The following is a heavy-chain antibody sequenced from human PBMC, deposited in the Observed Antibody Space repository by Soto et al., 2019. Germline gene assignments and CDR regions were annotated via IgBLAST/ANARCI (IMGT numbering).Heavy chain of an antibody. Sequence: TLSLTCTVSGGSITSYNWNWLRQPPGKALEWIGYVYYSGSTYYNPSLKSRVTISVDTSKNQFSLKLSSVTAADTAVYYCARRLYYDSSGFEGGGMDVWGQGTTVTVSS. CDR3: ARRLYYDSSGFEGGGMDV. CDR1: GGSITSYN. CDR2: VYYSGST. J-gene: IGHJ6*02. D-gene: IGHD3-22*01. V-gene: IGHV4-59*04.